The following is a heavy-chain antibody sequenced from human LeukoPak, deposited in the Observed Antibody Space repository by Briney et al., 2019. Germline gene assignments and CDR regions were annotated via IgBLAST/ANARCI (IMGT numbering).Heavy chain of an antibody. CDR3: AKDIQGMAVAGTFDY. J-gene: IGHJ4*02. V-gene: IGHV3-9*01. CDR2: ISWNSGSI. Sequence: PGGSLRLSCAASGFTFDDYAMHWVRQAPGKGLEWVSGISWNSGSIGYADSVKGRFTISRDNAKNSLYLQMNSLRAEDTALYYCAKDIQGMAVAGTFDYWGQGTLVTVSS. D-gene: IGHD6-19*01. CDR1: GFTFDDYA.